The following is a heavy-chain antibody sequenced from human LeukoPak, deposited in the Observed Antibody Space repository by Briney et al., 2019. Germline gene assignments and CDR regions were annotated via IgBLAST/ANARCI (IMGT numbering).Heavy chain of an antibody. V-gene: IGHV5-51*01. CDR1: GYSFTSYW. Sequence: GESLKISCKGPGYSFTSYWIDWVRQMPGKGLEWMGIIYPGDSDTRYSPSFQGQVTISADKSISTAYLQWSSLKASDTAMYYCARAPSGVYCSTTTCYGDYFDYWGQGTLVTVSS. CDR3: ARAPSGVYCSTTTCYGDYFDY. CDR2: IYPGDSDT. D-gene: IGHD2-2*01. J-gene: IGHJ4*02.